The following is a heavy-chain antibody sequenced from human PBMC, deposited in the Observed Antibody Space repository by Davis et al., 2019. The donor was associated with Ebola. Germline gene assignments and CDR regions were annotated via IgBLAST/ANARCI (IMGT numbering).Heavy chain of an antibody. V-gene: IGHV3-21*01. CDR3: VKTRSNWWNDALEI. D-gene: IGHD2-8*02. J-gene: IGHJ3*02. CDR2: ISSDSDYI. Sequence: GESLKISCAASGFTFSTYSMSWVRQAPGKALEWVSSISSDSDYIYYAGSVKGRFTVSRDNSKNTLDLQMNSLRPEDTAVYYCVKTRSNWWNDALEIWGRGTMVIVSS. CDR1: GFTFSTYS.